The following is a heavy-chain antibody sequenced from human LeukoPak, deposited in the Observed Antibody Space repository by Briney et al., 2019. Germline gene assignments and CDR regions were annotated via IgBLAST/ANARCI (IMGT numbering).Heavy chain of an antibody. Sequence: PGGSLRLSCAASGFILSGYLMSWVRQAPGKGLEWVASIKHDGSEEYYVDSVRGRFTISRDNTKSSLYLQMSSLRAEDTAVYYCATDRGWRTSGYYLYYFESWGQGTLVTVSS. V-gene: IGHV3-7*01. CDR3: ATDRGWRTSGYYLYYFES. D-gene: IGHD3-3*01. J-gene: IGHJ4*02. CDR1: GFILSGYL. CDR2: IKHDGSEE.